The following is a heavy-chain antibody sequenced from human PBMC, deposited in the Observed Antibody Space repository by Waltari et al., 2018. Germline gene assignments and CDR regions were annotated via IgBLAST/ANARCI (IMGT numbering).Heavy chain of an antibody. D-gene: IGHD1-26*01. V-gene: IGHV3-23*01. J-gene: IGHJ6*02. CDR3: AKDTWELLSDYYSYGMDV. CDR1: GFTFSSYA. Sequence: EVQLLESGGGLVQPGGSLRLSCAASGFTFSSYAMSWVRQAPGKGLEWVSAISGSGGSTYYADSVTGRFTISRDNSKTTLYLQMNSLRAEDTAVYYCAKDTWELLSDYYSYGMDVWGQGTTVTVSS. CDR2: ISGSGGST.